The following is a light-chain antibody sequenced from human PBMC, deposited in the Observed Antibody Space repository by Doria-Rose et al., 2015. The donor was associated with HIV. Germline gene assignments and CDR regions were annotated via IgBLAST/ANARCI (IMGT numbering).Light chain of an antibody. J-gene: IGKJ1*01. V-gene: IGKV4-1*01. CDR3: QQYDSAPWT. CDR2: WAS. CDR1: QSVLYSSNNKNN. Sequence: ATINCKSSQSVLYSSNNKNNLAWYQQKPGQPPKLLIYWASTRESGVPDRFSGSGSGTEFTLTISSLQAEDVAVYYCQQYDSAPWTFGQGTKVEV.